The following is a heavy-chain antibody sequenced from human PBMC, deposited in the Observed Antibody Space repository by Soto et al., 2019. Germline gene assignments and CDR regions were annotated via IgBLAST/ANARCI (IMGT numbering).Heavy chain of an antibody. CDR3: ARWATTANFDY. CDR2: ISSGSGYI. CDR1: GLTFSSYS. D-gene: IGHD4-17*01. J-gene: IGHJ4*02. V-gene: IGHV3-21*01. Sequence: GGSLRLSCAASGLTFSSYSMNWVRQAPGKGLEWVSSISSGSGYIYYADSVKGRFTISRDNAKNSLYLQMNSLRAEDTAVYYCARWATTANFDYWGQGTLVTVSS.